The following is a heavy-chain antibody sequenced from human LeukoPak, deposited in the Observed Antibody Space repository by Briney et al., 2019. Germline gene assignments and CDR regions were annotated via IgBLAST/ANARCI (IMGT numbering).Heavy chain of an antibody. Sequence: ASVKVSCKASGYTFTSYDINWVRQATGQGLEWMGWMNPNSGNTGYAQKFQGRVTMTRNTSISTTYMELSSLRSEDTAVYYCASQLYSSSYLNYYYYGMDVWGQGTTVTVSS. CDR3: ASQLYSSSYLNYYYYGMDV. V-gene: IGHV1-8*01. CDR2: MNPNSGNT. CDR1: GYTFTSYD. J-gene: IGHJ6*02. D-gene: IGHD6-6*01.